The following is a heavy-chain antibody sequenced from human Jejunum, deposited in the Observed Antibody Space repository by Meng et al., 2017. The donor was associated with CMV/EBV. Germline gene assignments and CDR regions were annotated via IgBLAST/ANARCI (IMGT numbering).Heavy chain of an antibody. D-gene: IGHD3-3*01. CDR1: GGSISTYY. J-gene: IGHJ4*02. CDR3: ARGSIFVSFDS. CDR2: NYYSGST. Sequence: QVQLQESGPGLVKPSETLSLTCAVSGGSISTYYWSWIRQPPGKGLEWIGNNYYSGSTNYNPSLKSRVDISLGTSRNHFSLTLSSVTAEDTAVYFCARGSIFVSFDSWGQGTLVTVSS. V-gene: IGHV4-59*08.